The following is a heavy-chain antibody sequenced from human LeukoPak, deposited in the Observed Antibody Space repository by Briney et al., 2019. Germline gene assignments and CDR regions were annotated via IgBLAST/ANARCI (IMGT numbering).Heavy chain of an antibody. CDR3: STEPRLLSY. D-gene: IGHD3-10*01. J-gene: IGHJ4*02. CDR1: GFSFSVSY. CDR2: IRPDGSST. V-gene: IGHV3-7*01. Sequence: GGSLRLSCAASGFSFSVSYMTWVRQAPGKGLECVAYIRPDGSSTYYVDSVKGRFTISRDNAKNSVYLQMNSLRVEDTALYYCSTEPRLLSYWGQGTLVTVSP.